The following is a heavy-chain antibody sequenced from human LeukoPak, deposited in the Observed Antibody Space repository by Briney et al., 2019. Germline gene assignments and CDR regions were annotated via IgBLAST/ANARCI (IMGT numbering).Heavy chain of an antibody. CDR2: ISPIFGTA. V-gene: IGHV1-69*05. J-gene: IGHJ4*02. D-gene: IGHD3-10*01. CDR3: ARGITMVRGAQRYYFDY. CDR1: GGTFSSYA. Sequence: GASVKVSCKASGGTFSSYAISWVRQAPGQGLEWMGGISPIFGTANYAQKFQGRVTITTDESTSTAYMELSSLRSEDTAVYYCARGITMVRGAQRYYFDYWGQGTLVTVSS.